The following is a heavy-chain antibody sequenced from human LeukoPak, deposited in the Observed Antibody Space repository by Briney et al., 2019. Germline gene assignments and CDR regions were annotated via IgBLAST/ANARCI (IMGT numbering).Heavy chain of an antibody. J-gene: IGHJ6*03. CDR2: IYYSGST. CDR1: GGSISSSSYY. Sequence: SETLSLTCTVSGGSISSSSYYWGWLRQPPGKGLEWIGIIYYSGSTYSNPSLRSRVTISVDTSKNQFSLKLSSVTAADTAVYYCASFYCSGGSCYQYYYYYYMDVWGKGTTVTIS. V-gene: IGHV4-39*01. D-gene: IGHD2-15*01. CDR3: ASFYCSGGSCYQYYYYYYMDV.